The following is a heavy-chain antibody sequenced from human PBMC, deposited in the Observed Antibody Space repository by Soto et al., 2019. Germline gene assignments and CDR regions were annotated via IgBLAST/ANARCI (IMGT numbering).Heavy chain of an antibody. J-gene: IGHJ4*02. CDR3: ARSHGDNDY. CDR2: ITGSGGST. D-gene: IGHD4-17*01. Sequence: GGSLRLSCAASGFTVSSYAMSWVRQAPGKGLEWVSAITGSGGSTYYADSVKGRFTISRDNSKNTLYLQMNSLRAEDTAVYYCARSHGDNDYWGQGTLVTVYS. V-gene: IGHV3-23*01. CDR1: GFTVSSYA.